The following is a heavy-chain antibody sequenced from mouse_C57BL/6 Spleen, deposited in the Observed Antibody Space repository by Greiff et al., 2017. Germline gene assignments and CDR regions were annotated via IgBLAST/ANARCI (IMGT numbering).Heavy chain of an antibody. V-gene: IGHV1-52*01. Sequence: VQLQQPGAELVRPGSSVKLSCKASGYTFTSYWMHWVKQRPIQGLEWIGNIDPSDSETHYNQKFKDKATLTVDKSSSTAYMQLSSLTSEDSAVYYCAREGIYYGYDGYAMDYWGQGTSVTVSS. CDR3: AREGIYYGYDGYAMDY. J-gene: IGHJ4*01. D-gene: IGHD2-2*01. CDR2: IDPSDSET. CDR1: GYTFTSYW.